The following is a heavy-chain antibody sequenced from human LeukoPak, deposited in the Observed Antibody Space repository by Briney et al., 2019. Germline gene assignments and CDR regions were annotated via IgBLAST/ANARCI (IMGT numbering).Heavy chain of an antibody. D-gene: IGHD4-17*01. CDR1: GGSFSGYY. CDR3: ARLDYGDYSSGEAFDI. J-gene: IGHJ3*02. V-gene: IGHV4-34*01. CDR2: INHSGST. Sequence: PSETLSLTCAVYGGSFSGYYWSWIRQPPGKGLEWIGEINHSGSTNYNPSLKSRVTISVDTSKNQFSLKVTSVTAAETAVFYCARLDYGDYSSGEAFDIWGQGTMVTVSS.